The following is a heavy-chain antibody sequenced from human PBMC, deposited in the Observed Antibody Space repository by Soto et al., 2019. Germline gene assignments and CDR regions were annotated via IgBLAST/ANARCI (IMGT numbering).Heavy chain of an antibody. V-gene: IGHV3-48*01. D-gene: IGHD4-17*01. J-gene: IGHJ4*02. CDR1: GFTFSSYS. Sequence: GGALRLSCAASGFTFSSYSMNGVRQAPGKGLEWVSYISSSSSTIYYADSVKGRFTISRDNAKNSLYLQMNSLRGEDTAVYYCARDRDGDYVRFDYWGQGT. CDR2: ISSSSSTI. CDR3: ARDRDGDYVRFDY.